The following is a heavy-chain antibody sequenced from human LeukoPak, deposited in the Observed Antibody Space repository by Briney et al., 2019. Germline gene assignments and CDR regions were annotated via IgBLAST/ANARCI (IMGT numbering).Heavy chain of an antibody. V-gene: IGHV4-39*07. CDR2: IFYSGST. CDR3: AGTIPVGYCSSTSCYVPDYYYYYMDV. CDR1: GGSISTSNYY. Sequence: SETLSLTCTVSGGSISTSNYYWGWIRQPPGKGLEWIGNIFYSGSTYYSPSLRSRVTISLDTSRNQFSLKLSSVTAADTAVYYCAGTIPVGYCSSTSCYVPDYYYYYMDVWGKGTTVTISS. D-gene: IGHD2-2*01. J-gene: IGHJ6*03.